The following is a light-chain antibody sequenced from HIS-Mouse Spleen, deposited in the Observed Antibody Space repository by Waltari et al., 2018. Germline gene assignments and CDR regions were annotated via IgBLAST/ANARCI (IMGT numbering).Light chain of an antibody. CDR1: ALPKKY. CDR3: YSTDSSGNHRV. CDR2: EDS. V-gene: IGLV3-10*01. J-gene: IGLJ2*01. Sequence: SYELTQPPSVSVSPGQTARITCSGDALPKKYAYWYQQKSGQAPVLVIYEDSKRPSGITVGFAGSSSGTMATLTISGAQVEDEADYYCYSTDSSGNHRVFGGGTKLTVL.